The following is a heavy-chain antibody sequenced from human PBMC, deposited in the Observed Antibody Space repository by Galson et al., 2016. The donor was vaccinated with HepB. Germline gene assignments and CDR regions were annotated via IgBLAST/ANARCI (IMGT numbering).Heavy chain of an antibody. CDR2: ISITSTTK. V-gene: IGHV3-48*02. CDR1: GFTLSRHS. D-gene: IGHD3-22*01. J-gene: IGHJ3*02. CDR3: ARDDRLYYYDSSGYYSGAFDM. Sequence: SLRLSCAGSGFTLSRHSMNWVRQAPGKGLEWISYISITSTTKYYADSVKGRFTISRDNAKNSLYLQMNSLRDEDKAVYYCARDDRLYYYDSSGYYSGAFDMWGQGKMVAVSS.